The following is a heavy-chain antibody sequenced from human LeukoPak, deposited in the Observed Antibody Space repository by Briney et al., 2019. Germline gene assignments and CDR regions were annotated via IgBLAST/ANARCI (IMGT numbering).Heavy chain of an antibody. V-gene: IGHV4-31*03. CDR1: GGSISSGGYY. J-gene: IGHJ4*02. D-gene: IGHD5-12*01. Sequence: SETLSLTCTVSGGSISSGGYYWSWIRQHPGKGLEWIGYIYYSGSTYYNPSLKSRVTISVDTSKNQFSLKLSSVTAADTAVYYCARGSLRGPYYFDYWGQGTLVAVSS. CDR2: IYYSGST. CDR3: ARGSLRGPYYFDY.